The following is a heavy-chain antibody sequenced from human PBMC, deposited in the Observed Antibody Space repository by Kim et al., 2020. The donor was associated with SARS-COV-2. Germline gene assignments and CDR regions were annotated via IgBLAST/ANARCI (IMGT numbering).Heavy chain of an antibody. CDR1: GGSISSSNYY. J-gene: IGHJ4*02. Sequence: SETLSLTCTVSGGSISSSNYYWGWIRQPPGKGLEYMGSVYSSGSTYNNPSLKSRVTISVDTSKNQFSLKLTSVTAADTAVYYCTRQISISWYMEVYWGQG. V-gene: IGHV4-39*01. D-gene: IGHD6-13*01. CDR2: VYSSGST. CDR3: TRQISISWYMEVY.